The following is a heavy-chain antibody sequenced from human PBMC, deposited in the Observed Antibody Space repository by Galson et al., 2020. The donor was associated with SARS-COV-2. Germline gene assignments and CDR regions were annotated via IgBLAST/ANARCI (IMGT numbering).Heavy chain of an antibody. CDR1: GGSISSSSYY. CDR3: ARLLDCSCGSCPHNWFDP. Sequence: SETLSLTCTVSGGSISSSSYYWGWIRQPPGKGLVWIGSIYYTGSTYYNSSLKSRVTISVDTSKNQFSLKLSSVTAADTAVYYCARLLDCSCGSCPHNWFDPWGQGTLVTVSS. J-gene: IGHJ5*02. V-gene: IGHV4-39*01. CDR2: IYYTGST. D-gene: IGHD2-15*01.